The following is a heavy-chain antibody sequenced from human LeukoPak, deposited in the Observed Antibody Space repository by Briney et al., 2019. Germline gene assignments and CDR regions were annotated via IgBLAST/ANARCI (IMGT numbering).Heavy chain of an antibody. CDR3: ARDRGDGYNRGAFDY. CDR1: GFTVSSNY. Sequence: PGGSLRLSCAASGFTVSSNYMSWVRQAPGKGLEWVSVIYSGGSTYYADSVKGRFTISRDNSKNTLYLQMNSLRAEDTAVYYCARDRGDGYNRGAFDYWGQGTLVTVSS. D-gene: IGHD5-24*01. V-gene: IGHV3-53*01. CDR2: IYSGGST. J-gene: IGHJ4*02.